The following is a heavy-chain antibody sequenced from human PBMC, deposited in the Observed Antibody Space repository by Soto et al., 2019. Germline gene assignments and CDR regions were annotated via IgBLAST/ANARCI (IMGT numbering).Heavy chain of an antibody. CDR1: GFTFSSYA. CDR3: ARESSRSAAAGPPDY. CDR2: ISYDGSNK. D-gene: IGHD6-13*01. J-gene: IGHJ4*02. Sequence: GGSLRLSCAASGFTFSSYAMHWVRQAPGKGLEWVAVISYDGSNKYYADSVKGRFTISRDNSKNTLYLQMNSLRAEDTAVYYCARESSRSAAAGPPDYWGQGTLVTVSS. V-gene: IGHV3-30-3*01.